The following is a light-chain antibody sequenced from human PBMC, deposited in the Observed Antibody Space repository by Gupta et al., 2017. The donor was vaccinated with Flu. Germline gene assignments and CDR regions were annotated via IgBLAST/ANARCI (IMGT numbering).Light chain of an antibody. J-gene: IGKJ2*01. Sequence: DIQMIQSRSSLYASLGDSVTITCQASQGINVYLHWYQQKPGKAPKLLIYDASKLETGVPSRFRGSGSGRDFTFTISSPQPEDVATYYCQQYDVLPYTFGQGTKVEIK. CDR1: QGINVY. CDR2: DAS. V-gene: IGKV1-33*01. CDR3: QQYDVLPYT.